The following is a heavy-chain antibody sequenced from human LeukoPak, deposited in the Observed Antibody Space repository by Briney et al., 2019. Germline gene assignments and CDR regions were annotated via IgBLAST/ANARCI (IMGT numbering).Heavy chain of an antibody. CDR2: IKSKTDGGTT. CDR1: GFTFSNAW. J-gene: IGHJ1*01. V-gene: IGHV3-15*01. CDR3: TTESWFGELYFQH. Sequence: TGRSLRLSCAASGFTFSNAWMSWVRQAPGKGLEWVGRIKSKTDGGTTDYAAPVKGRFTISRDDSKNTLYLQMNSLKTEDTAVYYCTTESWFGELYFQHWGQGTLVTVSS. D-gene: IGHD3-10*01.